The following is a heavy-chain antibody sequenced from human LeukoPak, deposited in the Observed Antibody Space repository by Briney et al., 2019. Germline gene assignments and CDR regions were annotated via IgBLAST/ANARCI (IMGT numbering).Heavy chain of an antibody. CDR2: ISYIGST. CDR3: ARDLVTVTKGFDI. D-gene: IGHD4-17*01. CDR1: ASFSSHY. J-gene: IGHJ3*02. Sequence: SETLSLTCAVSASFSSHYWTWIRQPPGKGLEWIGYISYIGSTNYNPSLKSRVTISIDTSRNQFSLRLSSVTAADTAVNYCARDLVTVTKGFDIWGQGTMVSVSS. V-gene: IGHV4-59*11.